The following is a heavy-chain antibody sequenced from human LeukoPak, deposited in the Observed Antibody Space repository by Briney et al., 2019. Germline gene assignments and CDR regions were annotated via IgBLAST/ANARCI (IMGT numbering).Heavy chain of an antibody. CDR3: GRNRLGKALDI. CDR2: IGPKSGDT. D-gene: IGHD7-27*01. CDR1: GYTFTDYF. Sequence: GASVKVSCKASGYTFTDYFIHWVRQVPGQGLEWMGRIGPKSGDTSYSQKFQGRVTVTRDTSISTAYMDLSGLRFDDTAVYYCGRNRLGKALDIWGQGTMVTVSS. V-gene: IGHV1-2*06. J-gene: IGHJ3*02.